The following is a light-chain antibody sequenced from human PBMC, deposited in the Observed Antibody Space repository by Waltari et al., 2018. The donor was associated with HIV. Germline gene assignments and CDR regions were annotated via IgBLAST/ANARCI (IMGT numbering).Light chain of an antibody. CDR2: DAY. V-gene: IGKV3-20*01. J-gene: IGKJ3*01. Sequence: EIVLPQSQRPPALSPGERATCSCSATHSVSSSYLAWYQQKPGQAPGRLIYDAYSRAPDIPDRFSGSGAGTDFTLTISRLEPEDFAVYYCQQYGSSPLFTLGPGTKVDIK. CDR3: QQYGSSPLFT. CDR1: HSVSSSY.